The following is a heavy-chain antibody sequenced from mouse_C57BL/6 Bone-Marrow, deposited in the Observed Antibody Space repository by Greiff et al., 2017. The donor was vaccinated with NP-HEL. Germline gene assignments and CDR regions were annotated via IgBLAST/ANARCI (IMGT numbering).Heavy chain of an antibody. Sequence: VQRVESGAELVKPGASVKMSCKASGYTFTSYWITWVKQRPGQGLEWIGDIYPGSGSTNYNEKFKSKATLTVDTSSSTAYMQLSSLTSEDSAVYYCARGRQLRLPWGQGTTLTVSS. J-gene: IGHJ2*01. D-gene: IGHD3-2*02. CDR1: GYTFTSYW. V-gene: IGHV1-55*01. CDR3: ARGRQLRLP. CDR2: IYPGSGST.